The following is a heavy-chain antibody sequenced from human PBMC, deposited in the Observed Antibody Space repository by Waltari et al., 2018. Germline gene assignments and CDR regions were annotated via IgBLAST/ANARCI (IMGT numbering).Heavy chain of an antibody. CDR2: LSGSGGST. V-gene: IGHV3-23*01. J-gene: IGHJ4*02. Sequence: EVQLLESGGGLVQPGGSLRLSCAASGFTFSSYAMSWVRQAPGKVLEWVSALSGSGGSTYYADSVKGRCTISRDNPKNTLYLQMNSLRAEDTAVYYCASYGAYYYGSGSYYKPLDYWGQGTLVTVSS. CDR1: GFTFSSYA. D-gene: IGHD3-10*01. CDR3: ASYGAYYYGSGSYYKPLDY.